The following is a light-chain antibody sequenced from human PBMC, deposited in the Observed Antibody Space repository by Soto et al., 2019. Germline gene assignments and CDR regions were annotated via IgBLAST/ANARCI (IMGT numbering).Light chain of an antibody. CDR1: FSDVGRFNF. V-gene: IGLV2-14*01. CDR3: NSYTSRSTYV. Sequence: QSALTQPASVSGSPGQSITISCTGTFSDVGRFNFVSWFQQHPGKAPKLLIYEVTKRPSGVSNRFSGSKSGNTASLTISGLQTEDEADYYCNSYTSRSTYVFGTGTKLTVL. CDR2: EVT. J-gene: IGLJ1*01.